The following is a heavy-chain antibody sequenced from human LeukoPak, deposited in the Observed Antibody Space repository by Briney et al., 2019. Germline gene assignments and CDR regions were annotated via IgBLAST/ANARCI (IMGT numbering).Heavy chain of an antibody. D-gene: IGHD6-6*01. CDR2: IYYTGKT. Sequence: SETLSLTCTVSGGSISSYYWSWIRQPPGRGLEWIGYIYYTGKTNYNPSLKSRVSISVDASKSQFSLRLNSVTAADTAIYYCARAYSSSSATLGYWGQGTLVTVSS. J-gene: IGHJ4*02. CDR3: ARAYSSSSATLGY. CDR1: GGSISSYY. V-gene: IGHV4-59*01.